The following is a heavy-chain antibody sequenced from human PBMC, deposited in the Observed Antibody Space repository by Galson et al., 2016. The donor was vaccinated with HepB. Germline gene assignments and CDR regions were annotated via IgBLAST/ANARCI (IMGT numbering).Heavy chain of an antibody. CDR2: IYHSGGA. CDR1: GGSISSSNW. CDR3: ARDRIRLELRGWFDP. Sequence: SETLSLTCAVSGGSISSSNWWSWVRQAPGKGLEWIGEIYHSGGANYNPSLKSRVTISIDKSKNQFSLKLRSVTAADTAVYFWARDRIRLELRGWFDPWGQGTLVTVSS. J-gene: IGHJ5*02. D-gene: IGHD1-7*01. V-gene: IGHV4-4*02.